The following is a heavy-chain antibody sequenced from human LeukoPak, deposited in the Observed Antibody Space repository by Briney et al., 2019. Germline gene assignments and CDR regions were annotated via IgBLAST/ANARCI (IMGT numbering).Heavy chain of an antibody. CDR2: ISAYNGDT. V-gene: IGHV1-18*01. D-gene: IGHD1-7*01. CDR3: AREKNYSFDY. CDR1: GYTFSNYD. Sequence: GASVMVSCKTSGYTFSNYDIYWVRQAPGQGLECMGWISAYNGDTRYAQILQGRFTVTTDTSTSTAYMELRSLRSDDTAVYYCAREKNYSFDYWGQGTLVTVSS. J-gene: IGHJ4*02.